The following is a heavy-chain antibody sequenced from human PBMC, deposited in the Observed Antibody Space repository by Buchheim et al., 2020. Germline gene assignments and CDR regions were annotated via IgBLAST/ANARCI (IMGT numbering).Heavy chain of an antibody. J-gene: IGHJ6*02. V-gene: IGHV3-30-3*01. CDR2: ISYDGSNK. CDR3: ARELSYGNYYGSGSYYDYYYGMDV. Sequence: QVQLVESGGGVVQPGRSLRLSCAASGFTFSSYAMHWVRQAPGKGLEWVAVISYDGSNKYYADSVKGRFTISRDNSKNTLYLQMNSLRAEDTAVYYCARELSYGNYYGSGSYYDYYYGMDVWGQGTT. CDR1: GFTFSSYA. D-gene: IGHD3-10*01.